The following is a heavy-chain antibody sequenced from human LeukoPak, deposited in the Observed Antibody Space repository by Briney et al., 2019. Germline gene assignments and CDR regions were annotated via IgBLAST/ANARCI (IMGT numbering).Heavy chain of an antibody. CDR3: ARNNGMDV. J-gene: IGHJ6*02. CDR2: IGGLGGST. Sequence: PGGSLRLSCAASGFTFSSYAMSWVRQAPGKGLEWVSSIGGLGGSTFYAVSVKGRFTISKDNAKNSLYLQMNSLRAEDTALYHCARNNGMDVWGQGTTVIVSS. CDR1: GFTFSSYA. V-gene: IGHV3-23*01.